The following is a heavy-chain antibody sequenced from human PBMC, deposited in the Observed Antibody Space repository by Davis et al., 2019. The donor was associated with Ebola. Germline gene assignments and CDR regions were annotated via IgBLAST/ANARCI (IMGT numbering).Heavy chain of an antibody. V-gene: IGHV1-2*06. J-gene: IGHJ4*02. D-gene: IGHD5-12*01. CDR3: ARGPPQSGGYV. CDR1: GYTFTSYG. CDR2: INPNSGGT. Sequence: AASVKVSCKASGYTFTSYGISWVRQAPGQGLEWMGRINPNSGGTNYAQKFQGRVTMTRDTSISTAYMELSRLTSDDTAVYYCARGPPQSGGYVWGQGTLVTVSS.